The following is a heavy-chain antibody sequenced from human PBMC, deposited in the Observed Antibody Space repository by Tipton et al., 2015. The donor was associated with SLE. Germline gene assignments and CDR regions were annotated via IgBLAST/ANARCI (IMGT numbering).Heavy chain of an antibody. D-gene: IGHD3-16*01. J-gene: IGHJ3*02. Sequence: GLVKPSETLSLTCAVYGGSFSGYYWSWIRQPPGKGLEWIGNVNHSGSTNRSPSLKSRVTISVDTSKNQFALRLSSVTAADTAVYYCARLGWGSAFDIWGQGTMVTVSS. CDR3: ARLGWGSAFDI. CDR2: VNHSGST. V-gene: IGHV4-34*01. CDR1: GGSFSGYY.